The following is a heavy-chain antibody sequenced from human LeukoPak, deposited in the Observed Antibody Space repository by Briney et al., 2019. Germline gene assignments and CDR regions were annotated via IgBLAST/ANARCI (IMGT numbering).Heavy chain of an antibody. V-gene: IGHV1-69*10. Sequence: SVKVSCKASGGTFSSYAISWVRQAPGQGLEWMGGIIPILGIANYAQKFQGRVTITADKSTSTAYMELSSLRSEDTAVYYCARGSALTGDRGFDYWGQGTLVTVSS. CDR1: GGTFSSYA. J-gene: IGHJ4*02. CDR3: ARGSALTGDRGFDY. CDR2: IIPILGIA. D-gene: IGHD7-27*01.